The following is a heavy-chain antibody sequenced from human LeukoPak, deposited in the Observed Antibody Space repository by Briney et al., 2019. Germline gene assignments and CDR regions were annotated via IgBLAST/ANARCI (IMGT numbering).Heavy chain of an antibody. V-gene: IGHV3-23*01. D-gene: IGHD5-18*01. CDR2: INDNGSTI. CDR3: ARESRGYNYYYYYMDV. CDR1: GFTFSNYA. J-gene: IGHJ6*03. Sequence: GGSLRLSCGASGFTFSNYAMSWVRQAPGKGLEWVSGINDNGSTIFYAASVKGRFTSSRDDAKNSLCLQMNSLRAEDTAVYYCARESRGYNYYYYYMDVWGKGTTVTVSS.